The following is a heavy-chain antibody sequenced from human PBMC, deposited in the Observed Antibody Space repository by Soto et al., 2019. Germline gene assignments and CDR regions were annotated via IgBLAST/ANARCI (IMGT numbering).Heavy chain of an antibody. V-gene: IGHV1-8*01. CDR2: MNPNSGNT. CDR1: GYTFTSYD. J-gene: IGHJ6*03. CDR3: ARGPYYYYYMDV. Sequence: ASVKVSCKASGYTFTSYDINWVRQATGQGLEWMGWMNPNSGNTGYAQKFQGRLTMTRNTSISTAYMELSSLRSEDTAVYYCARGPYYYYYMDVWGKGTTVTSP.